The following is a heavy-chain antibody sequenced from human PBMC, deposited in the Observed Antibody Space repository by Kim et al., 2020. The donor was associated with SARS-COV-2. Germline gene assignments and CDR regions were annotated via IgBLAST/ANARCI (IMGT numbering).Heavy chain of an antibody. D-gene: IGHD1-1*01. CDR1: GFSFTQAW. CDR2: IKSKSVGGTV. J-gene: IGHJ4*02. Sequence: GGSLRLSCAASGFSFTQAWLSWLRQAPGKGLQWVGRIKSKSVGGTVDYAAPVKGRFTISRDDSKNILFLQMSSLRSEDTAVYYCTTGDSGAEDYWCQGTL. V-gene: IGHV3-15*01. CDR3: TTGDSGAEDY.